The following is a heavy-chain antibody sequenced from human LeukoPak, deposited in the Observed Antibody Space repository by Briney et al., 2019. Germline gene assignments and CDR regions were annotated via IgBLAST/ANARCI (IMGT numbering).Heavy chain of an antibody. CDR3: AQSLGSGNWIGNWFDP. V-gene: IGHV4-39*01. D-gene: IGHD1-1*01. Sequence: SETLSLTCTVSGGSISSSSHSWGRIRQPPGKGLEWTGTIYYTGRTYYNPSLESRLTISVDTSKNQFSLKLTSVTAADTAIYYCAQSLGSGNWIGNWFDPWGQGTLVTVSS. CDR1: GGSISSSSHS. CDR2: IYYTGRT. J-gene: IGHJ5*02.